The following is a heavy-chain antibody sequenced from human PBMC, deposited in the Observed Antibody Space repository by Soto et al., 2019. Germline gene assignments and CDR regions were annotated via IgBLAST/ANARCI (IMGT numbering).Heavy chain of an antibody. CDR2: ISGSGGST. V-gene: IGHV3-23*01. CDR3: AKDGGGVVVVAATLDY. D-gene: IGHD2-15*01. Sequence: GGSLRLSYAASGFTFSSYARSWVRQATGKGLEWVSAISGSGGSTYYADSVKGRFTISRDNSKNTLYLQMNSLRAEDTAVYYCAKDGGGVVVVAATLDYWGQGTLVTVSS. CDR1: GFTFSSYA. J-gene: IGHJ4*02.